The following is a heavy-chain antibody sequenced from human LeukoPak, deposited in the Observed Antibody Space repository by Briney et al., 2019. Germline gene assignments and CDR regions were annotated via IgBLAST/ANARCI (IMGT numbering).Heavy chain of an antibody. J-gene: IGHJ3*02. CDR2: ISSSSGYI. Sequence: PGGSLRLSCAASGFTFSTYSMNWVRQAPGKGLEWVSSISSSSGYIYYADSVKGRLTISRDNAKNSPYLQMNSLRAEDTAVYYCAGGSLLWGAFDIWGQGTMVTVS. CDR1: GFTFSTYS. CDR3: AGGSLLWGAFDI. V-gene: IGHV3-21*01. D-gene: IGHD2-2*01.